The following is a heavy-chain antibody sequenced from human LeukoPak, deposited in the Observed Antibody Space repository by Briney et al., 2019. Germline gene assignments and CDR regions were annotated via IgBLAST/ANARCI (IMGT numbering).Heavy chain of an antibody. D-gene: IGHD6-13*01. J-gene: IGHJ4*02. V-gene: IGHV3-74*01. CDR3: ARGGAAGISF. CDR1: GFTFSSYW. CDR2: INSDGSNT. Sequence: PGWSLRLSCAASGFTFSSYWLHWVRQAPGKGLVWVSRINSDGSNTNYADSVKGRFIISRDNAKNTLYLQMNSLRVEDTAVYYCARGGAAGISFGGQGTLVSVSS.